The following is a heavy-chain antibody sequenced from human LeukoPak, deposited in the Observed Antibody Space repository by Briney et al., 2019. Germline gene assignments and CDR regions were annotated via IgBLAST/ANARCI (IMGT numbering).Heavy chain of an antibody. D-gene: IGHD2-15*01. CDR3: ARAVVSRSPYYYYYMDV. Sequence: ASVKVSCKASGYTFTGYYMHWVRQAPGQGLEWMGWINPNSGGTNYAQKFQGRVTMTRDTSISTAYMELSRLRSDDTAVYYCARAVVSRSPYYYYYMDVWGKGTTVTVSS. V-gene: IGHV1-2*02. CDR2: INPNSGGT. CDR1: GYTFTGYY. J-gene: IGHJ6*03.